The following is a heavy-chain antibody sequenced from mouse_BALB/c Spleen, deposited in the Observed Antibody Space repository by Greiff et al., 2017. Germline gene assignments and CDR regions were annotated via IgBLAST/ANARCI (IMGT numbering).Heavy chain of an antibody. CDR2: IFPGTGTT. J-gene: IGHJ3*02. V-gene: IGHV1S132*01. CDR3: ARGGIYYDYDR. Sequence: VQLQQSGAELVKPGASVKLSCKTSGYTFTSYWIQWVKQRPGQGLGWIGEIFPGTGTTYYNEKFKGKATLTIDTSSSTAYMQLSSLTSEDSAVYFCARGGIYYDYDRWGQGTLVTVSA. D-gene: IGHD2-4*01. CDR1: GYTFTSYW.